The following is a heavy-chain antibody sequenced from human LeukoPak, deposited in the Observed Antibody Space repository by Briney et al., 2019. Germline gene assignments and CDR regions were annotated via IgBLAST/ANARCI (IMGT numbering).Heavy chain of an antibody. V-gene: IGHV3-48*01. D-gene: IGHD1-1*01. Sequence: PGGSLRLSCAASGFTFSSYSMNWVRQAPGKGLEWVSYISSSSSTIYYADSVKGRFTISRDNAKNSLYLQMNNLRAEDTAIYYCARDRDTTFLRADYWGQGTLVTVSS. CDR3: ARDRDTTFLRADY. J-gene: IGHJ4*02. CDR2: ISSSSSTI. CDR1: GFTFSSYS.